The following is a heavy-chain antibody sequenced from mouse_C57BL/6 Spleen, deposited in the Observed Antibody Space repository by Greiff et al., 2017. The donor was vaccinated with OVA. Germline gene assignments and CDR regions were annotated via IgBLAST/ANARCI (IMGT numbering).Heavy chain of an antibody. CDR3: ASSYYSNRGFAY. Sequence: EVQLQQSGPELVKPGASVKISCKASGYTFTDYYMNWVKQSHGKSLEWIGDINPNNGGTSYNQKFKGKATLTVDKSSSTAYMELRSLTSEDSAVYYCASSYYSNRGFAYWGQGTLVTVSA. J-gene: IGHJ3*01. CDR2: INPNNGGT. V-gene: IGHV1-26*01. CDR1: GYTFTDYY. D-gene: IGHD2-5*01.